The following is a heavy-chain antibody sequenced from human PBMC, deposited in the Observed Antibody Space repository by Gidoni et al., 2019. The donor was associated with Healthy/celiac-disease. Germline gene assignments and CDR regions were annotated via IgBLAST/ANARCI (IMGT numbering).Heavy chain of an antibody. D-gene: IGHD3-9*01. V-gene: IGHV3-21*01. J-gene: IGHJ4*02. CDR2: ISSSSSYI. CDR1: GFTFSSYS. Sequence: EVQLVESGGGLVKPGGSLRLSCAASGFTFSSYSMNWVRQAPGKGLEWVSSISSSSSYIYYADSVKGRFTISRDNAKNSLYLQMNSLRAEDTAVYYCAREYYDILTGYGENYFDYWGQGTLVTVSS. CDR3: AREYYDILTGYGENYFDY.